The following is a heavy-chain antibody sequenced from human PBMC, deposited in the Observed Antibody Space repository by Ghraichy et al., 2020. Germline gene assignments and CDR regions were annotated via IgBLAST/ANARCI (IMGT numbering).Heavy chain of an antibody. CDR1: GGSISSSSYY. D-gene: IGHD3-22*01. V-gene: IGHV4-39*01. J-gene: IGHJ6*02. Sequence: SETLSLTCTVAGGSISSSSYYWGWIRQPPGKGLEWIGSIYYSGSTYYNPSLKSRVTISVDTSKNQFSLKLSSVTAADTAVYYCARARGGSGYFHHYYYYYGMDVWGQGTTVTVSS. CDR3: ARARGGSGYFHHYYYYYGMDV. CDR2: IYYSGST.